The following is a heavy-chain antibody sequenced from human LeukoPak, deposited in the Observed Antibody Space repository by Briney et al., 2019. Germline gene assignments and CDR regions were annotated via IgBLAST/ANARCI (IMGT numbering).Heavy chain of an antibody. CDR2: IYWDDDK. V-gene: IGHV2-5*02. Sequence: ESGPTLVNPTQTLTLTCTFSGFSLSTSGVGVGWIRQPPGKALEWLALIYWDDDKRYSPSLKSRPTITKDTSKNQVVLTTTNMDPVDTATYYCAHRRPYCSGGSCYGWFDPWGQGTLVTVSS. CDR3: AHRRPYCSGGSCYGWFDP. D-gene: IGHD2-15*01. CDR1: GFSLSTSGVG. J-gene: IGHJ5*02.